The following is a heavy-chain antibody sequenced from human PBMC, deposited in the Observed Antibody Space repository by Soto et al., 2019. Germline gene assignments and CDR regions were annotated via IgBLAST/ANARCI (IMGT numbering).Heavy chain of an antibody. CDR3: ARDRGYSGYDSPRFYYGMDV. D-gene: IGHD5-12*01. J-gene: IGHJ6*02. Sequence: GGSLRLSCAASGFTFSSYGMHWVRQVPGKGLEWVAVIWYDGSNKWYADSVKGRFTISRDNSKNTLYLQMNSLRAEDTAVYSCARDRGYSGYDSPRFYYGMDVWGQGTTVTVSS. V-gene: IGHV3-33*01. CDR2: IWYDGSNK. CDR1: GFTFSSYG.